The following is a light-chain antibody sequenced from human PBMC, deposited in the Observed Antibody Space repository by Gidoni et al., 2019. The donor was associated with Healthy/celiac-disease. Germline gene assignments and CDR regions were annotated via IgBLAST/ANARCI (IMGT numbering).Light chain of an antibody. CDR2: YDS. CDR3: QVWDSSSDHWM. CDR1: NIGGKS. J-gene: IGLJ3*02. Sequence: SYVLTQPPSVSVAPGKTARITCGGNNIGGKSVHWYQQKPGQAPVLVIYYDSDRPSGIPERFSGSNSGNTATLTISRVEAGDEADYYCQVWDSSSDHWMFGGGTKLTVL. V-gene: IGLV3-21*04.